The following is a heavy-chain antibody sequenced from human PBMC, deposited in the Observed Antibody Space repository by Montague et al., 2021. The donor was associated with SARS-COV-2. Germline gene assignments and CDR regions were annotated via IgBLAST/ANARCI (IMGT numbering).Heavy chain of an antibody. CDR2: INHSGSI. CDR3: ARVPDYYDSSGYYFDAFDI. CDR1: GGSFSGYY. J-gene: IGHJ3*02. Sequence: SETLSLTCDVYGGSFSGYYWSWIRQPPGKGLEWIGEINHSGSINYNPSLKSRVTISVDTSKNQFSLKLSSVTAADTAVYYCARVPDYYDSSGYYFDAFDIWGQGTMVTVSS. V-gene: IGHV4-34*01. D-gene: IGHD3-22*01.